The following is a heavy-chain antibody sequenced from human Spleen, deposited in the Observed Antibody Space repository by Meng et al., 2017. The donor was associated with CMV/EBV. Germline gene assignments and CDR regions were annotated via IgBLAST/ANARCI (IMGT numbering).Heavy chain of an antibody. D-gene: IGHD4-17*01. CDR2: INQSGST. CDR1: GGSFSGYY. J-gene: IGHJ6*02. CDR3: ARLTTKGYYYYYGMDV. Sequence: SETLSLTCAVYGGSFSGYYWSWIRQPPGKGLEWIGEINQSGSTNYNPSLKSRVTISVDTSKNQFSLKLSSVTAADTAVYYCARLTTKGYYYYYGMDVWGQGTTVTVSS. V-gene: IGHV4-34*01.